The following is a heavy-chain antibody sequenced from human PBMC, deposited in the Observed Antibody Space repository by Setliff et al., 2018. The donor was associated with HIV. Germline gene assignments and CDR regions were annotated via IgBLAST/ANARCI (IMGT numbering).Heavy chain of an antibody. CDR1: GYSISGGYY. CDR2: IYHSGST. J-gene: IGHJ4*02. V-gene: IGHV4-38-2*01. D-gene: IGHD3-22*01. Sequence: SETLSLTCAVSGYSISGGYYWGWIRQPPGKGLEWIGHIYHSGSTSYNPSLKSRATISVDTSKNQFSLKLSSVTAADTAVYYCATVSGYYWQYFDYWGPGTLGTVSS. CDR3: ATVSGYYWQYFDY.